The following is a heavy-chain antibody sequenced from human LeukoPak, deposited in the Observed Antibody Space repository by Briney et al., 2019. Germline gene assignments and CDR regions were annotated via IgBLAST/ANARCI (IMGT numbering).Heavy chain of an antibody. CDR1: GFTFGDYA. V-gene: IGHV3-21*01. D-gene: IGHD2-8*01. CDR2: ISSSSSYI. J-gene: IGHJ5*02. Sequence: PGGSLRLSCTASGFTFGDYAMSWFRQAPGKGLEWVSSISSSSSYIYYADSVKGRFTISRDNAKNSLYLQMNSLRAEDTAVYYCARDRGVPSSEHWFDPWGQGTLVTVSS. CDR3: ARDRGVPSSEHWFDP.